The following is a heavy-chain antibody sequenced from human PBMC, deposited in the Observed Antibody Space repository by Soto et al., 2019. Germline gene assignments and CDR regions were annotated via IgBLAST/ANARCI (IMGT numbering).Heavy chain of an antibody. CDR1: GFTFSSYA. V-gene: IGHV3-30-3*01. CDR3: ARWELSSSRYGMDV. Sequence: QVQLVESGGGVVQPGRSLRLSCAASGFTFSSYAMHWVRQAPGKGLEWVAVISYDGSNKYYADSVKGRFTISRDNSKNARHLQMNSLRAEDTAVYYCARWELSSSRYGMDVWGQGTTVTVSS. J-gene: IGHJ6*02. D-gene: IGHD3-16*02. CDR2: ISYDGSNK.